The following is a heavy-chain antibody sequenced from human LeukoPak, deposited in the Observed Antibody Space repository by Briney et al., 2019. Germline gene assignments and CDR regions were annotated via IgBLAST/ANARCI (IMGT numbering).Heavy chain of an antibody. CDR2: IYYSGST. CDR1: GGSISSGDYY. V-gene: IGHV4-30-4*01. D-gene: IGHD2-2*01. CDR3: ARVSGPAAMLDAYWFDP. J-gene: IGHJ5*02. Sequence: SETLSLTCTVSGGSISSGDYYWSWIRQPPGKGLEWIGYIYYSGSTYYNPSLKSRVTISVDTSKNQFSLKLSSVTAADTAVYYCARVSGPAAMLDAYWFDPWGQGTLVTVSS.